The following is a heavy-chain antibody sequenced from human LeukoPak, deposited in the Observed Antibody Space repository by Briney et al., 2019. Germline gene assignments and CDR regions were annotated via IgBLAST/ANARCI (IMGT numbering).Heavy chain of an antibody. V-gene: IGHV3-74*01. CDR1: GFTFSNYW. CDR2: INSDGSST. J-gene: IGHJ3*02. D-gene: IGHD2-2*01. Sequence: GGSLRLSCAASGFTFSNYWMHWVRQAPGKGLVWVSRINSDGSSTSYADSVKGRFTISRDNAKNTLYLQMNSLRAEDTAMYYCARPLPATGAFDIWGQGTMVTVSS. CDR3: ARPLPATGAFDI.